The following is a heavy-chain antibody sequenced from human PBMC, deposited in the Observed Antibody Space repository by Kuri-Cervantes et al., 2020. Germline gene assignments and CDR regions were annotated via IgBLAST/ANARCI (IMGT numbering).Heavy chain of an antibody. J-gene: IGHJ4*02. CDR2: IMPVSGTA. Sequence: SVKVSCKASGGTLRNYGVSWLRQVPGQAFQWMGAIMPVSGTAEYAQHFLGRVTITTDDSATTAYMELSSLRSEDTAVYYCARTLAVATIIYYFDYWGQGTLVTVSS. CDR3: ARTLAVATIIYYFDY. CDR1: GGTLRNYG. V-gene: IGHV1-69*05. D-gene: IGHD5-12*01.